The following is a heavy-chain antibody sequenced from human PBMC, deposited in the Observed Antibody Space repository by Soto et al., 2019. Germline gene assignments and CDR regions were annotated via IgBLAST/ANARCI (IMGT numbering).Heavy chain of an antibody. CDR2: ISITGDYI. CDR1: RFTFSAFS. V-gene: IGHV3-21*01. J-gene: IGHJ4*02. Sequence: GGSLRLSCVASRFTFSAFSTNWVRQAPGKGLEWVSSISITGDYIYYADSVMGRFTISRDNAKNSLYLQMNSLRAEDTAVYYCGKSRAVITFGGAHSHAIDTWGQGTLVTVSS. D-gene: IGHD3-16*01. CDR3: GKSRAVITFGGAHSHAIDT.